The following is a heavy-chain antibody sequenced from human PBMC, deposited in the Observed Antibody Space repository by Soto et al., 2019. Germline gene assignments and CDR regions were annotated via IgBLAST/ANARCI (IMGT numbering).Heavy chain of an antibody. V-gene: IGHV3-33*01. D-gene: IGHD2-15*01. Sequence: FLRLSCAASGFTFSSYGMHWVRQAPGKGLEWVAVIWYDGSNKYYADSVKGRFTISRDNSKNTLYLQMNSLRAEDTAVYYCARADCSGGSCYKSHFDYWGQGTLVTVSS. CDR2: IWYDGSNK. J-gene: IGHJ4*02. CDR3: ARADCSGGSCYKSHFDY. CDR1: GFTFSSYG.